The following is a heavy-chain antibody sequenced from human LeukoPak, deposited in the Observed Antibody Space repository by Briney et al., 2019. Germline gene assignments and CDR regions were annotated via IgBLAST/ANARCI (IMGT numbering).Heavy chain of an antibody. V-gene: IGHV4-61*02. Sequence: KPSQTLSLTCTVAGGSISSGSYYWSWIRQPAGKGLEWIGRIYTSGSTNYNPSLKSRVTISVNTSKNQSSLKLSVVTAADTAVYYCARRGEDYGDYGGAFDIWGQGTMVTVSS. CDR3: ARRGEDYGDYGGAFDI. D-gene: IGHD4-17*01. CDR2: IYTSGST. J-gene: IGHJ3*02. CDR1: GGSISSGSYY.